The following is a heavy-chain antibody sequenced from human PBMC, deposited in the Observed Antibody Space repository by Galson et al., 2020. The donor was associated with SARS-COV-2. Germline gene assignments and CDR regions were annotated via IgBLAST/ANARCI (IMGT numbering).Heavy chain of an antibody. CDR2: ISGGGAFT. CDR3: AKDQISQYYYYYYG. CDR1: GFPFRTYV. J-gene: IGHJ6*01. V-gene: IGHV3-23*01. Sequence: GGSLRLSCAASGFPFRTYVMSWVRQVPGKGLEWVSAISGGGAFTYYADSVKGRFTISRDDSKNTVSLHMNSLRAEDTAVYYCAKDQISQYYYYYYG.